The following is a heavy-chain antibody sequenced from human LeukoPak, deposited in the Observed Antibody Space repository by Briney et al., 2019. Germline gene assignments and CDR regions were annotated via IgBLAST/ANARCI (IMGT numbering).Heavy chain of an antibody. CDR2: ISGSGGST. D-gene: IGHD3-10*01. CDR1: GFTFSSYA. CDR3: ARDYYGSGSYYNGELQDY. J-gene: IGHJ4*02. Sequence: AGGSLRLSCAASGFTFSSYAMSWVRQAPGKGLEWVSAISGSGGSTYYADSVKGRFTISRDNSKNTLYLQMNSLRAEDTAVYYCARDYYGSGSYYNGELQDYWGQGTLVTVSS. V-gene: IGHV3-23*01.